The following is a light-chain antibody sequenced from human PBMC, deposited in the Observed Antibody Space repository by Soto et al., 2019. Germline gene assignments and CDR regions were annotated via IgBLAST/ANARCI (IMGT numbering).Light chain of an antibody. CDR2: GNS. CDR1: SPNTGAGYD. Sequence: QSVLTQPPSVSGPPGQRVTTSGIGTSPNTGAGYDVHWYQQLPGTAPKPLIYGNSNRPSGVPDRFSGSKSGTSASLAITGLQAEDEADYYCQSYDSSLSGPYVFGTGTKLTVL. J-gene: IGLJ1*01. V-gene: IGLV1-40*01. CDR3: QSYDSSLSGPYV.